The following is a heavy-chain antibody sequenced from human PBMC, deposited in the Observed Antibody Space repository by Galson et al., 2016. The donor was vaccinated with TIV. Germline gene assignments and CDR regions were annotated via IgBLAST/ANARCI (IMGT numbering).Heavy chain of an antibody. J-gene: IGHJ3*02. CDR3: ARGRIPVADESFDI. D-gene: IGHD6-19*01. CDR1: GYTFTSSF. V-gene: IGHV1-46*01. Sequence: SVKVSCKASGYTFTSSFMHWVRQAPGQGLEWMGVIYPSGGSTSYAQQFQGRVTMTRDTSTSTVYMELRSLTSEDTAVYYCARGRIPVADESFDIWGQGTLVTVSS. CDR2: IYPSGGST.